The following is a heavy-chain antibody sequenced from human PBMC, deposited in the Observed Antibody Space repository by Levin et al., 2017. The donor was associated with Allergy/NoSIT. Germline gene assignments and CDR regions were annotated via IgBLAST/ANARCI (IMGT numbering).Heavy chain of an antibody. CDR3: ANQGIGVAGSYYFEY. D-gene: IGHD6-19*01. CDR2: ISSSGIST. Sequence: GGSLRLSCAASGFTFNSYVMTWVRQAPGKGLEWVSAISSSGISTNYADSVKGRFTISRDSSKNTLYLQMDSLRAEDTAVYFCANQGIGVAGSYYFEYWGQGTLVAVSS. V-gene: IGHV3-23*01. CDR1: GFTFNSYV. J-gene: IGHJ4*02.